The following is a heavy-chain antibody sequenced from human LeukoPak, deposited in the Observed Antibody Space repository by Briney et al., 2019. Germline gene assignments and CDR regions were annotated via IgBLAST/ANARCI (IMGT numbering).Heavy chain of an antibody. CDR1: GFTFSSYS. D-gene: IGHD5-18*01. CDR3: AKRIQSAMAMGY. J-gene: IGHJ4*02. Sequence: PGGSLRLSCAASGFTFSSYSMNWVRQAPGKGLEWVSDISGSGGSTYYADSVKGRFTISRDNSKNTMYLQMNSLRAEDTAVYYCAKRIQSAMAMGYWGQGTLVTVSS. V-gene: IGHV3-23*01. CDR2: ISGSGGST.